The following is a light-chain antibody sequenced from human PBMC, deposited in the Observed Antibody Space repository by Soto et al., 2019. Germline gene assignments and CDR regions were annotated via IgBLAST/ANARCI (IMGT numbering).Light chain of an antibody. CDR3: CSYAGSSTFEV. J-gene: IGLJ2*01. V-gene: IGLV2-23*03. Sequence: QSALTQPASVSGSPGQSITISCTGTSSDVGSYKLVSWYQHHPGKAPKLMIYEGSKRPSGVSNRFSGSKSGNTASLTISGLQAEDEADYYCCSYAGSSTFEVFGGGTKLTVL. CDR1: SSDVGSYKL. CDR2: EGS.